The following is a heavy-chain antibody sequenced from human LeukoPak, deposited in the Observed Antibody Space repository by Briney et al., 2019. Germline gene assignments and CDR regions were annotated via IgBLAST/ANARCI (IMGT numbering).Heavy chain of an antibody. Sequence: SQTLSLTCTVSGGSISSGDYYWSWIRQPPGKGLEWIGYIYYSGSTYYNPSLKSRVTISVGMSKNQFSLKLSSVTAADTAVYYCARGIVVVPAATPGYYFDYWGQGTLVTVSS. CDR2: IYYSGST. V-gene: IGHV4-30-4*01. CDR1: GGSISSGDYY. CDR3: ARGIVVVPAATPGYYFDY. D-gene: IGHD2-2*01. J-gene: IGHJ4*02.